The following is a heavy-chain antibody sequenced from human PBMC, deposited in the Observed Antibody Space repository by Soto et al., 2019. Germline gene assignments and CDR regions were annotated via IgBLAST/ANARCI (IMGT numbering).Heavy chain of an antibody. CDR3: ARDPKTSGGQHWAFNYFDS. V-gene: IGHV3-23*01. D-gene: IGHD7-27*01. CDR1: GFAFSTYA. CDR2: ISGSGGSS. J-gene: IGHJ4*02. Sequence: EVQLLESGGALEHPGGSLRLSCAASGFAFSTYAMTWVRQAPGKGLEWVSVISGSGGSSYYAASVKGRFTISRDNSKNTLYLQMNGLRAEDTALYYCARDPKTSGGQHWAFNYFDSWGQGTLVTVSS.